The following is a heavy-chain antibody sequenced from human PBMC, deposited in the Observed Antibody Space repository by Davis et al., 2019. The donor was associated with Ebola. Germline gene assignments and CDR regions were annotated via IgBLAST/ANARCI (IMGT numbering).Heavy chain of an antibody. Sequence: MPSETLSLTCTVSGGSISSYSWSWIRQPPGKGLEWIGYIYHSGSTYYNPSLKSRVTISVDRSKNQFSLKLSSVTAADTAVYYCARGQIRRVGEYYFDYWGQGTLVTVSS. J-gene: IGHJ4*02. CDR3: ARGQIRRVGEYYFDY. D-gene: IGHD3-10*01. CDR1: GGSISSYS. V-gene: IGHV4-30-2*01. CDR2: IYHSGST.